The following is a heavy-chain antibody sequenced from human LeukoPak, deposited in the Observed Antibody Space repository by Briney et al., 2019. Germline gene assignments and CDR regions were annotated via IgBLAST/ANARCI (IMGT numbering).Heavy chain of an antibody. Sequence: ASVKVSCKASGYTFTGYYMHWVRQAPGQGLEWMGRINPNSGGTNYAQKFQGRVTMTRDTSISTAYMEPSRLRSDDTAVYYCARDQLVHSYYYYGMDVWGQGTTVTVSS. CDR3: ARDQLVHSYYYYGMDV. D-gene: IGHD6-6*01. V-gene: IGHV1-2*06. CDR1: GYTFTGYY. J-gene: IGHJ6*02. CDR2: INPNSGGT.